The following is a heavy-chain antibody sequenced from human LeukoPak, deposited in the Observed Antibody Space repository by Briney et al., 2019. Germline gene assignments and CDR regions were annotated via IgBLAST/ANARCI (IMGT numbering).Heavy chain of an antibody. V-gene: IGHV4-59*01. CDR1: GGSISGYY. CDR2: IYYSGST. Sequence: PSETLSLTCTVSGGSISGYYWSWIRQPPGKGLEWIGYIYYSGSTNYNPSLKSRVTISVDTSKNQFSLKLSSVTAADTAVYYCARDRGYSSSSQEYYYYGMDVWGQGTTVTVSS. J-gene: IGHJ6*02. D-gene: IGHD6-6*01. CDR3: ARDRGYSSSSQEYYYYGMDV.